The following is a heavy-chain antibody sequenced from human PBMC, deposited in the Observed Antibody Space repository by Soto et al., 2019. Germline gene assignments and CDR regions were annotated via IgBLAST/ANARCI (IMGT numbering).Heavy chain of an antibody. Sequence: GGSLRLSCAASGFTFDDYGMSWVRQAPGKGLEWVSGINWNGGSTGYADSVKGRFTISRDNAKNSLYLQMNSLRAEDTALYYCARSIVVVVAPRAFDIWGQGTMVTVSS. J-gene: IGHJ3*02. CDR3: ARSIVVVVAPRAFDI. CDR1: GFTFDDYG. V-gene: IGHV3-20*04. CDR2: INWNGGST. D-gene: IGHD2-15*01.